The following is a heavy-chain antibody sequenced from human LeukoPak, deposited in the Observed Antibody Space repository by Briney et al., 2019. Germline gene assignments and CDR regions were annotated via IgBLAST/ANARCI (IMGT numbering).Heavy chain of an antibody. CDR3: AKEDGRITMVRGAYFDY. D-gene: IGHD3-10*01. CDR1: GFTFSSYG. CDR2: ISYDGSNK. J-gene: IGHJ4*02. V-gene: IGHV3-30*18. Sequence: PGRSLRLSCAASGFTFSSYGMHWVRQAPGKGLEWVAVISYDGSNKYYADSVKGRFTISRDNSKNTLYLQMNSLRAEDTAVYYCAKEDGRITMVRGAYFDYWGQGTLVTVSS.